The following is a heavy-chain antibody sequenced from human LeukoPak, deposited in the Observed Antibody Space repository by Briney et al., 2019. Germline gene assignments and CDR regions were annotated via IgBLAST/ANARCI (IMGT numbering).Heavy chain of an antibody. CDR3: ARGRSSCWYRAFDI. V-gene: IGHV3-64*01. CDR2: ISSNGGST. CDR1: GFPFSSYA. D-gene: IGHD6-19*01. Sequence: GSLRLSCAASGFPFSSYAMHWVRQAPGKGLEYVSAISSNGGSTYYANSVKGRFTISRDNSKNTLYLQMGSLRAEDMAVYYCARGRSSCWYRAFDIWGQGTMVTVSS. J-gene: IGHJ3*02.